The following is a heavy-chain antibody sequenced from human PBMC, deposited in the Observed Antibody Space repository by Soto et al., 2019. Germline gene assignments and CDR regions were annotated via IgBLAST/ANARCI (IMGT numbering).Heavy chain of an antibody. V-gene: IGHV5-51*01. CDR3: ARRDSSGFPDY. D-gene: IGHD3-22*01. Sequence: GESLKISCKGSGYSFNNNWISWVRQMPGKGLEWMGIIHPGDSDSRYSPSFQGQVTMSVDKSINTAYLQWSSLKASDTAMYYCARRDSSGFPDYWGHGTLVTVSS. CDR2: IHPGDSDS. J-gene: IGHJ4*01. CDR1: GYSFNNNW.